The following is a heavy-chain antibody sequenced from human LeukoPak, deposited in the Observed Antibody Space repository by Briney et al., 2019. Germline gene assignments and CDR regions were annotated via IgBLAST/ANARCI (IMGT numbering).Heavy chain of an antibody. Sequence: ASVKVSCKASGYTFTSYFMHWVRQAPGRGLEWMGIINPSGGSTSYAQKFQGRVTLTMDRSTSTVYMELSSLRSEDTALYYCAIPYYYDSGSYSDYWGQGTLVTVSS. D-gene: IGHD3-10*01. CDR1: GYTFTSYF. V-gene: IGHV1-46*01. CDR2: INPSGGST. J-gene: IGHJ4*02. CDR3: AIPYYYDSGSYSDY.